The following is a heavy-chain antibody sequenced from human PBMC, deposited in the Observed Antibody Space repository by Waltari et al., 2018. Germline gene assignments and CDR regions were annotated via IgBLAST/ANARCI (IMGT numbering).Heavy chain of an antibody. CDR1: GYTFPGYD. V-gene: IGHV1-2*02. CDR2: INPNSGGT. CDR3: ARGSITIFGVVSDFDY. Sequence: QVQLVQSGAEVKKPGASVKVSCKASGYTFPGYDIHWVGQAPGQGLEWMGWINPNSGGTNYAQKFQGRVTMTRDTSISTAYMELSRLRSDDTAVYYCARGSITIFGVVSDFDYWGRGTLVTVSS. D-gene: IGHD3-3*01. J-gene: IGHJ4*02.